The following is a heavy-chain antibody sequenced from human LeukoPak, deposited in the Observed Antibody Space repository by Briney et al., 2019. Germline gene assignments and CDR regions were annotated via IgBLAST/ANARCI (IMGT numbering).Heavy chain of an antibody. CDR2: MNPNSDNT. V-gene: IGHV1-8*01. CDR1: GYSITNYD. CDR3: ARGNGYVEGAAAGTTVMDL. Sequence: ASVKVSCKASGYSITNYDINWVRQATGQGLEWMGWMNPNSDNTIYAQKFQGRVTMTSDTSITTAYMELSSLRSEDTAVYYCARGNGYVEGAAAGTTVMDLWGQGTTVTVSS. J-gene: IGHJ6*02. D-gene: IGHD6-13*01.